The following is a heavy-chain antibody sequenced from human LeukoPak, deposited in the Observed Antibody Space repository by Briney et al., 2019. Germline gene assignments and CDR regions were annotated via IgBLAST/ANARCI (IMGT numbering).Heavy chain of an antibody. CDR1: GFTFSSYS. V-gene: IGHV3-21*01. J-gene: IGHJ4*02. CDR2: ISSSSSYI. CDR3: ASLGYCSGGSCYSGVGY. Sequence: GGSLRLSCAASGFTFSSYSMNWVRQAPGKGLEWVSSISSSSSYIYYADSVKGRFTISRDNAKNSLYLQMNSLRAEDTAVYYCASLGYCSGGSCYSGVGYWGQGTLVTASS. D-gene: IGHD2-15*01.